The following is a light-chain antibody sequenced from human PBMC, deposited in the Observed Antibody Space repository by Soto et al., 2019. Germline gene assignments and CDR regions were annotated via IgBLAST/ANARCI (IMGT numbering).Light chain of an antibody. J-gene: IGKJ4*01. CDR3: QQRSNWPLT. V-gene: IGKV3-11*01. CDR1: QSVRSY. CDR2: DAS. Sequence: EIVLTQSPATLSLSPGERATLSCRASQSVRSYLAWYQQRPGQAPRLLIYDASTRVAGIPARFSGSGSGTDFTLTITSLEPDDFAVYYCQQRSNWPLTFGGGTKVEIK.